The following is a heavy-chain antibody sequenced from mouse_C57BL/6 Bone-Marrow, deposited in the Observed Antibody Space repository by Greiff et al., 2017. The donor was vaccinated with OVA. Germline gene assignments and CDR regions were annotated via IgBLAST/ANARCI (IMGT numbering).Heavy chain of an antibody. CDR3: ARVLPYAMDY. CDR1: GYSITSGYY. J-gene: IGHJ4*01. V-gene: IGHV3-6*01. Sequence: EVKLVESGPGLVKPSQSLSLTCSVTGYSITSGYYWNWIRQFPGNKLEWMGYISYDGSNNYNPSLKNRISITRDTSKNQFFLKLNSVTTEDTATYYCARVLPYAMDYWGQGTSVTVSS. D-gene: IGHD1-1*01. CDR2: ISYDGSN.